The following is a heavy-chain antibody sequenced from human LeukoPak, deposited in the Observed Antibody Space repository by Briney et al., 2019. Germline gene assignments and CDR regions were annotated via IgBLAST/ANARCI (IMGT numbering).Heavy chain of an antibody. Sequence: GESLKISCKGSGYSFTSYWIGWVRQMPGKGLEWMGIIYPGDSDTRYSPSFQGQVTISADKSISTAYLQWSSLKASDTAMYYCASGGYCSSTSCPAPTGFDYWGQGTLVTVSS. CDR3: ASGGYCSSTSCPAPTGFDY. V-gene: IGHV5-51*01. CDR1: GYSFTSYW. D-gene: IGHD2-2*01. J-gene: IGHJ4*02. CDR2: IYPGDSDT.